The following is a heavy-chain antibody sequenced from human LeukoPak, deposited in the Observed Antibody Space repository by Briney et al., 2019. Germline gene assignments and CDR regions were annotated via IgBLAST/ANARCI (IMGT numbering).Heavy chain of an antibody. D-gene: IGHD1-26*01. CDR1: GFTFSSYG. J-gene: IGHJ3*02. Sequence: GGSLRLSCAASGFTFSSYGMHWVRQAPGKGLEWVAFIRYGGSNKYYADSVKGRFTTSRDNSKNTLYLQMNSLRAEDTAVYYCAKWEPQGAFDIWGQGTMVTVSS. CDR2: IRYGGSNK. CDR3: AKWEPQGAFDI. V-gene: IGHV3-30*02.